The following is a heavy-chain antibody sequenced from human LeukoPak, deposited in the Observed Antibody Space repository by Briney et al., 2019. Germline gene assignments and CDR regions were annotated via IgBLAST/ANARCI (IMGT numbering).Heavy chain of an antibody. D-gene: IGHD4-17*01. J-gene: IGHJ4*02. Sequence: GGSLRPSCAASGFTFSSYAMSWVRQAPGKGLEWVSAISGSGGSTYYADSVKGRFTISRDNSKNTLYLQMNSLRAEDTAVYYCAKDYGALPPAYYFDYWGQGTLVTVSS. V-gene: IGHV3-23*01. CDR3: AKDYGALPPAYYFDY. CDR2: ISGSGGST. CDR1: GFTFSSYA.